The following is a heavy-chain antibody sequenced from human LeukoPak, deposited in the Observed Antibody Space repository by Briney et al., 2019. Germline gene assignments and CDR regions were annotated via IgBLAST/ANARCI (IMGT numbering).Heavy chain of an antibody. D-gene: IGHD1-1*01. J-gene: IGHJ4*02. Sequence: GGSLRLSCAASGFTVSSNYMSWVRQAPGKGLEWVSVIYSGGSTYYADSVKGRFTISRDTSKNTLFLQMNSLGAEDTAVYYCAKDRIMGTGTDSWGQGTLVTVSS. CDR1: GFTVSSNY. CDR2: IYSGGST. V-gene: IGHV3-53*01. CDR3: AKDRIMGTGTDS.